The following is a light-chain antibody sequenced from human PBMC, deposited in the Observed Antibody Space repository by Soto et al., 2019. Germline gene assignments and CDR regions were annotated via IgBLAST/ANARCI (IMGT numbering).Light chain of an antibody. CDR3: QQYNNWPRT. V-gene: IGKV3-15*01. J-gene: IGKJ1*01. CDR1: QSVSSN. CDR2: CAS. Sequence: EIVMTQSPATLSVSPGERATLSCRASQSVSSNLAWYQQKPGQAPRLLIYCASTTATGIPARFSGSGSGTEFTLTIGSLQSEDFALYYCQQYNNWPRTFGQGTKVEIK.